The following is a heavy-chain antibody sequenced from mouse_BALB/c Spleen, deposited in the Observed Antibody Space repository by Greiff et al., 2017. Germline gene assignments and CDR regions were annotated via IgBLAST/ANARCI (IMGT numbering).Heavy chain of an antibody. J-gene: IGHJ4*01. D-gene: IGHD2-2*01. CDR2: ISYDGSN. V-gene: IGHV3-6*02. CDR3: ANGYDDYYAMDY. CDR1: GYSITSGYY. Sequence: EVQLQESGPGLVKPSQSLSLTCSVTGYSITSGYYWNWIRQFPGNKLEWMGYISYDGSNNYNPSLKNRISITRDTSKNQFFLKLNSVTTEDTATYYCANGYDDYYAMDYWGQGTSVTVSS.